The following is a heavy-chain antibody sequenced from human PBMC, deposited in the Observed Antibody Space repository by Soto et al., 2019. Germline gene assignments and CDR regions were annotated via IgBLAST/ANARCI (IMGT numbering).Heavy chain of an antibody. CDR1: GRSISEINSY. V-gene: IGHV4-39*01. D-gene: IGHD5-12*01. Sequence: QLQLQESGPGLVKPSETLSLTCSVSGRSISEINSYWGWIRQTPGEGLEWIGTIHHTGSTYYNPSLKSRFIISLDASKNQFSLKLSSVTAADTALYYCARPEGGYGSGYSWFDPWGQGTRVTVSS. CDR2: IHHTGST. CDR3: ARPEGGYGSGYSWFDP. J-gene: IGHJ5*02.